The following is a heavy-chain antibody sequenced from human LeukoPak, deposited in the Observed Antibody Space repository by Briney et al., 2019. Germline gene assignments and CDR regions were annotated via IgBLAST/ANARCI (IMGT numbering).Heavy chain of an antibody. CDR1: GGTFSSYA. CDR3: AREYSSSKGSVVSWGNWFDP. D-gene: IGHD6-6*01. J-gene: IGHJ5*02. CDR2: IIPILGIA. Sequence: SVKVSCKASGGTFSSYAISWVRQAPGQGLEWMGRIIPILGIANYAQKFQGRVTITADKSTSTAYMELSSLRSEDTAVYYCAREYSSSKGSVVSWGNWFDPWGQGTLVTVSS. V-gene: IGHV1-69*04.